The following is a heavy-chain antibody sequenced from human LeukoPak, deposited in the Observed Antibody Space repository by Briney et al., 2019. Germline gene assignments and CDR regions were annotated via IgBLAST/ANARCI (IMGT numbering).Heavy chain of an antibody. CDR3: ARGGDSSSWLRPIDY. CDR2: INHSGST. D-gene: IGHD6-13*01. J-gene: IGHJ4*02. Sequence: SETLSLTCAVYGGSFSGYYWSWIRQPPGKGLEWIGEINHSGSTNYNPSLKSRVTISVDTSKNQFSLKLSSVIAADTAVYYCARGGDSSSWLRPIDYWGQGTLVTVSS. CDR1: GGSFSGYY. V-gene: IGHV4-34*01.